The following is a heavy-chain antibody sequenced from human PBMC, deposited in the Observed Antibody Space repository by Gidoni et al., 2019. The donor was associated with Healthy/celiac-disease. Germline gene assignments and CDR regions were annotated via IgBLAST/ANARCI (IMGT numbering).Heavy chain of an antibody. D-gene: IGHD6-13*01. CDR2: IYYSGST. Sequence: QLQLQESGPGLVKPSETLSLTCTVSGGSISSSSYYWGWIRQPPGKGLEWIGSIYYSGSTYYNPSLKSRVIISVDTSKNQFSLKLSSVTAADTAVYYCARFGSWYYFDYWGQGTLVTVSS. J-gene: IGHJ4*02. CDR3: ARFGSWYYFDY. V-gene: IGHV4-39*01. CDR1: GGSISSSSYY.